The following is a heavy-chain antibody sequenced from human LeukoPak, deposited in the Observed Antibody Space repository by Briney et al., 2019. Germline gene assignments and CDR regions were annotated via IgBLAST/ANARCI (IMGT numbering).Heavy chain of an antibody. CDR1: GFTFSSYG. Sequence: GGSLRLSCAASGFTFSSYGMHWVRQAPGKGLEWVAVISYDGSNKYYADSVKGRFTIPRDNSKNTLYLQMSSLRAEDTAVYYCAKDHDTYGDYVYWGQGTLVTVSS. D-gene: IGHD4-17*01. CDR2: ISYDGSNK. V-gene: IGHV3-30*18. J-gene: IGHJ4*02. CDR3: AKDHDTYGDYVY.